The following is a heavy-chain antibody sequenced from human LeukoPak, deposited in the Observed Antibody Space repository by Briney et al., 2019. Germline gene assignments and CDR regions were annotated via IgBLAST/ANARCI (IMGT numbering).Heavy chain of an antibody. CDR1: GFTFSSYS. Sequence: GGSLRLSCAASGFTFSSYSMSWVRQAPGKGLEWVSGINWNGGSTGYADSVKGRFTISRDNAKNSLYLQMNSLRAEDTALYYCARDGRSGSYYNYWGQGTLVTVSS. CDR3: ARDGRSGSYYNY. CDR2: INWNGGST. D-gene: IGHD1-26*01. V-gene: IGHV3-20*04. J-gene: IGHJ4*02.